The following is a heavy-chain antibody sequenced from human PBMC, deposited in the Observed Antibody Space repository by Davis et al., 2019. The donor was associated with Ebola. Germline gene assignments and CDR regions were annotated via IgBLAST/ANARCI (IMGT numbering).Heavy chain of an antibody. CDR2: IRSKANSYAT. CDR3: TSGSGINDY. D-gene: IGHD3-10*01. Sequence: RGSLRLSCAASGFTFSGSAMHWVRQASGKGLEWVGRIRSKANSYATAYAASVKGRFTISRDDSKNTAYLQMNSLKTEDTAVYYCTSGSGINDYWGQGTLVTVSS. J-gene: IGHJ4*02. V-gene: IGHV3-73*01. CDR1: GFTFSGSA.